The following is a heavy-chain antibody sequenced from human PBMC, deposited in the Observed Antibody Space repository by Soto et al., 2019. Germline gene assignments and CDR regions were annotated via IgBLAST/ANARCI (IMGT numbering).Heavy chain of an antibody. CDR3: ARELPPDL. J-gene: IGHJ5*02. V-gene: IGHV3-53*01. CDR1: GFTVSSKY. D-gene: IGHD2-15*01. CDR2: IWSAGLT. Sequence: EVQLVESGGGLMQPGGSLRLSCAASGFTVSSKYMNWVRQAPGKGLEWVSIIWSAGLTYYADSVRGRCTISRVISKNILFLQMSNLRAEDSAIDYCARELPPDLWGQGALVTVDS.